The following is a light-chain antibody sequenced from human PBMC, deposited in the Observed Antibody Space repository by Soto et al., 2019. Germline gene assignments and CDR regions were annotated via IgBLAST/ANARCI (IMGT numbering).Light chain of an antibody. CDR3: QRSFSQPWT. CDR1: QSISTY. J-gene: IGKJ1*01. CDR2: GAS. Sequence: DIQMTQSPSSLSASVGDRVTITCRASQSISTYVNWYQQKPGKAPNLLIFGASRLQSGVPSRFSGSRSGTDFTLTISSLRPEDFATYFCQRSFSQPWTFGQGTKVDIK. V-gene: IGKV1-39*01.